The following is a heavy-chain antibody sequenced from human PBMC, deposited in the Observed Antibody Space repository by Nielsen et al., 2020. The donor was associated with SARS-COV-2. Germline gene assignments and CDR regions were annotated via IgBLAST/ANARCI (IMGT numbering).Heavy chain of an antibody. CDR2: ISADGNTK. V-gene: IGHV3-30*03. Sequence: GGSLRLSCAASGFTFSSSVMHWVRQAPGKGLEWVAMISADGNTKYYTNSVKGRFTISRDNSKNTLYVQMNSLRAEDTAVYYCVRDSSVVIWSGYPVDWGQGTLVTVSS. D-gene: IGHD3-3*01. J-gene: IGHJ4*02. CDR1: GFTFSSSV. CDR3: VRDSSVVIWSGYPVD.